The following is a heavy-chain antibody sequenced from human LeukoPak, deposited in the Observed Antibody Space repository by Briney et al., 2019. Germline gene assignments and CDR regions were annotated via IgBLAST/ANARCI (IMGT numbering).Heavy chain of an antibody. CDR2: INWNGGST. CDR1: GFTFDDYG. J-gene: IGHJ5*02. CDR3: ARDVPSSWYKNWFDP. D-gene: IGHD6-13*01. V-gene: IGHV3-20*04. Sequence: GGTLRLSCAASGFTFDDYGMSWVRQAPGKGLEWVSGINWNGGSTGYADSVKGRFTISRDNAKNSLYLQMNSLRAEDTALYYCARDVPSSWYKNWFDPWGQGTLVTVSS.